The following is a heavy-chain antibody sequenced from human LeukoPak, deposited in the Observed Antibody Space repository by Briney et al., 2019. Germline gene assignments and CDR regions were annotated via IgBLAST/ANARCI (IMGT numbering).Heavy chain of an antibody. CDR2: IYYSGST. V-gene: IGHV4-39*07. Sequence: SETLSLTCTVSGGSTNSNNYYWGWIRQPPGKGLEWIGSIYYSGSTHYNPSLESRVTISVDASKNQLSLKLSSVTAADTAVYYCARDASPAYYYDSSGFDTWGQGTLVTVSS. CDR1: GGSTNSNNYY. D-gene: IGHD3-22*01. J-gene: IGHJ4*02. CDR3: ARDASPAYYYDSSGFDT.